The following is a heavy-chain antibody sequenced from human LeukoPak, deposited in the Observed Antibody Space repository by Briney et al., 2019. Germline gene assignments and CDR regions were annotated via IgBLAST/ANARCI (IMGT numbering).Heavy chain of an antibody. J-gene: IGHJ4*02. D-gene: IGHD2/OR15-2a*01. V-gene: IGHV3-74*01. CDR2: INSDGSWT. CDR1: GNYW. Sequence: GGSLRLSCAASGNYWMHWVRQVPGKGLVWVSHINSDGSWTSYADSVKGRFTISKDNAKNTVYLQMNSLRAEDTAVYYCVSFYETYWGRGTLVTVS. CDR3: VSFYETY.